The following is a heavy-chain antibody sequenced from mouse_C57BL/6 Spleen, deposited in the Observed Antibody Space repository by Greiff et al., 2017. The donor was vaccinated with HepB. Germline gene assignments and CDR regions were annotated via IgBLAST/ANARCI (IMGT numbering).Heavy chain of an antibody. CDR1: GFTFSDYY. J-gene: IGHJ4*01. D-gene: IGHD1-3*01. Sequence: EVKLVESEGGLVQPGSSMKLSCTASGFTFSDYYMDWVRQVPEKGLEWVANINYDGSSTYYLDSLKSRFIISRDNAKNILYLQMSSLKSEDTATYYCARGSRPLYAMDYWGQGTSVTVSS. CDR2: INYDGSST. V-gene: IGHV5-16*01. CDR3: ARGSRPLYAMDY.